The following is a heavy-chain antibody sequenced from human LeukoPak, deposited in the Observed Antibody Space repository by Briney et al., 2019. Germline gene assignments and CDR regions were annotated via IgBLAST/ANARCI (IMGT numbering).Heavy chain of an antibody. CDR1: GGSFSGYY. CDR3: ARRKTTMVRGVIDY. CDR2: INHSGST. J-gene: IGHJ4*02. V-gene: IGHV4-34*01. D-gene: IGHD3-10*01. Sequence: KPPETLSLTCAVYGGSFSGYYWSWIRQPPGKGLEWIGEINHSGSTNYNPSLKSRVTISVDTSKNQFSLKLSSVTAADTAVYYCARRKTTMVRGVIDYWGQGTLVTVSS.